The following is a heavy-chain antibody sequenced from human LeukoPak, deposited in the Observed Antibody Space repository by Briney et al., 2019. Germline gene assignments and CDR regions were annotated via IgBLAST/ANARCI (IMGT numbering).Heavy chain of an antibody. Sequence: SETLSLTCAVYGGSFSGYYWSWIRQPPGKGPEWIGEINHSGSTNYNPSLKSRVTISVDTSKNQFSLKLSSVTAADTAVYYCARGPGRSRYYYYYYGMDVWGQGTTVTVSS. CDR2: INHSGST. CDR3: ARGPGRSRYYYYYYGMDV. J-gene: IGHJ6*02. V-gene: IGHV4-34*01. D-gene: IGHD1-26*01. CDR1: GGSFSGYY.